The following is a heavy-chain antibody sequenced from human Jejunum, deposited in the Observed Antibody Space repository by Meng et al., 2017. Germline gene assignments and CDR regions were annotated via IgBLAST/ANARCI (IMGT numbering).Heavy chain of an antibody. CDR1: GDSRTSANW. V-gene: IGHV4-4*02. CDR2: VYHSGSA. D-gene: IGHD2-8*02. J-gene: IGHJ4*02. Sequence: QVQLQESGPGLVKPSGTLSLTCAVSGDSRTSANWWSWVRQPPEKGLEWIGEVYHSGSANYNPSLKSRVTISVDKSKNQFSLKLTSVTAADTAVYYCARVADGTGAPYDYWGQGTLVTVSS. CDR3: ARVADGTGAPYDY.